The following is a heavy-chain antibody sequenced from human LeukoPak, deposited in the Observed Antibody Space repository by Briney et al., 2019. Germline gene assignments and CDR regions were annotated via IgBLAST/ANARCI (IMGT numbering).Heavy chain of an antibody. Sequence: GGSLRLSCAASGFTSSTYAMHWVRQAPGKGLEWVSPISYDGSNKYYADSVRGRFTISTDDSKNTLYLQMNTLRAEDTAVYYCAKDVSWNWFDPWGQGTLVTVSS. CDR2: ISYDGSNK. CDR1: GFTSSTYA. CDR3: AKDVSWNWFDP. J-gene: IGHJ5*02. V-gene: IGHV3-30*18.